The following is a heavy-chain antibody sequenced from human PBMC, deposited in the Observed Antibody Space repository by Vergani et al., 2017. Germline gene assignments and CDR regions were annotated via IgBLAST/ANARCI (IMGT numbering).Heavy chain of an antibody. Sequence: EVQLVESGGGLVQPGGSLKLSCAASGFTFSGSAMHWVRQASGKGLEWVGRIRSKANSYATAYATSVEGRFTISRDDSKNTAYLQMNSLKTEDTAVYYCTSPLPRIAAFDPWGQGTLVTVSS. V-gene: IGHV3-73*01. J-gene: IGHJ5*02. CDR2: IRSKANSYAT. D-gene: IGHD6-6*01. CDR1: GFTFSGSA. CDR3: TSPLPRIAAFDP.